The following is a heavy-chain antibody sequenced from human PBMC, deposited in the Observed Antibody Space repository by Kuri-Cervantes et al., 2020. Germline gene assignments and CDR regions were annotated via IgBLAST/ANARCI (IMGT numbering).Heavy chain of an antibody. CDR3: ARVLGYCSSTSCRYYYMEV. D-gene: IGHD2-2*01. V-gene: IGHV4-34*01. Sequence: PETLSPTCAVYGGSFSGYYWSWIRQPPGKGLEWIGEINHSGITNYNPSLKSRVTISVDTSKNQFSLKLSSVTAADTAVYYCARVLGYCSSTSCRYYYMEVWGKGTTVTVSS. CDR2: INHSGIT. J-gene: IGHJ6*03. CDR1: GGSFSGYY.